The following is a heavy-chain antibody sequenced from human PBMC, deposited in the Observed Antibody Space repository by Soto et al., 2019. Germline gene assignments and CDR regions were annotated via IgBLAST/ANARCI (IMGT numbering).Heavy chain of an antibody. Sequence: EVQLVESGGGLVQPGGSLKLSCAASGFTFSGSAMHWVRQASGKGLEWVGRIRSKANSYATAYAASVKGRFTISRDASKNTAYLQINSLKTEDTAVYYCNRHRVKRTTGESNYYQYYYMDVWGKGTTVTVSS. D-gene: IGHD4-4*01. CDR2: IRSKANSYAT. V-gene: IGHV3-73*01. CDR1: GFTFSGSA. J-gene: IGHJ6*03. CDR3: NRHRVKRTTGESNYYQYYYMDV.